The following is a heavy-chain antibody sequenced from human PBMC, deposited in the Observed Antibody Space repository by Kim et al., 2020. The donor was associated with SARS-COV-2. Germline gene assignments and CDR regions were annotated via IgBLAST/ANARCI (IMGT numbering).Heavy chain of an antibody. Sequence: NYRPSFQGHVTISADKSISTAYLQWSSLKASDTAMYYCARHVRTAKVSDYWGQGTLVTVSS. J-gene: IGHJ4*02. V-gene: IGHV5-10-1*01. CDR3: ARHVRTAKVSDY. D-gene: IGHD5-18*01.